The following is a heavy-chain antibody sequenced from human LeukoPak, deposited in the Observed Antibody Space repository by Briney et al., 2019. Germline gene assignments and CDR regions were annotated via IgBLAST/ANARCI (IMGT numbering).Heavy chain of an antibody. CDR2: IYYSGNT. V-gene: IGHV4-59*01. CDR3: AREAPPIAAAGFDY. CDR1: GGSISSYY. J-gene: IGHJ4*02. D-gene: IGHD6-13*01. Sequence: PSETLSLTCTVSGGSISSYYWSWIRQPPGKGLEWIGYIYYSGNTNYNPPLKSRVTIPVDTSKNQFSLKLSSVTAADTAVYYCAREAPPIAAAGFDYWGQGTLVSVSS.